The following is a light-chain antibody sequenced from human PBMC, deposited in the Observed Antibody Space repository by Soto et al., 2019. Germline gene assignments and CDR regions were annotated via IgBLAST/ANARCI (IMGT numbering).Light chain of an antibody. CDR3: QKYNNAPRT. CDR2: DAS. V-gene: IGKV1-5*01. CDR1: QSISSW. J-gene: IGKJ1*01. Sequence: DIQMTQSPSTLSASVGDRVTITCRASQSISSWLAWYQQKPGKAPKLLIYDASSLESGVPSRFSGSGSGTGFTLTISSLQPDDFATYYCQKYNNAPRTFGQGTKVDIK.